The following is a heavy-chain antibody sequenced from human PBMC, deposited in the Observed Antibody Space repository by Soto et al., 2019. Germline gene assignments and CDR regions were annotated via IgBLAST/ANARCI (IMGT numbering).Heavy chain of an antibody. CDR2: ISYDGSNK. V-gene: IGHV3-30*18. D-gene: IGHD6-13*01. J-gene: IGHJ6*02. CDR3: AKDDGLAAAGSPAVGYYYYGMDV. Sequence: GGSLRLSCAASGFTFSSYGMHWVRQAPGKGLEWVAVISYDGSNKYYADSVKGRFTISRDNSKNTLYLQMNSLRAEDTAVYYCAKDDGLAAAGSPAVGYYYYGMDVWGQGTTVTVSS. CDR1: GFTFSSYG.